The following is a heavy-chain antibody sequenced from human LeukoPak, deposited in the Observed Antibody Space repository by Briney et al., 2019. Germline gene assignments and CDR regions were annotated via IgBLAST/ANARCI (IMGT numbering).Heavy chain of an antibody. CDR3: ARDGAAAGREYDY. D-gene: IGHD6-13*01. J-gene: IGHJ4*02. V-gene: IGHV7-4-1*02. CDR2: INTNTGSP. CDR1: GYTFTSYG. Sequence: ASVKVSCKASGYTFTSYGMNWVRQAPGQGLEWMGWINTNTGSPTYAQGFTGRFVFSLDTSVSTAYLQITSLKAEDTAVYYCARDGAAAGREYDYWGQGTLVTVSS.